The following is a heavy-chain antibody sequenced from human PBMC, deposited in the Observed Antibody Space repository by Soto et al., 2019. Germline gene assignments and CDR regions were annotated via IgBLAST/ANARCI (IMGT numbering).Heavy chain of an antibody. D-gene: IGHD3-10*01. V-gene: IGHV3-30*18. J-gene: IGHJ6*02. CDR1: GFTFSSYG. CDR2: ISYDGSNK. CDR3: AKALVLYYGSGSYYTNYYYYGMDV. Sequence: QVQLVESGGGVVQPGRSLRLSCAASGFTFSSYGMHWVRQAPGKGLEWVAVISYDGSNKYYADSVKGRFTISRDNSKNTLYLQMNSLRAEDTAVYYCAKALVLYYGSGSYYTNYYYYGMDVWGQGTTVTVSS.